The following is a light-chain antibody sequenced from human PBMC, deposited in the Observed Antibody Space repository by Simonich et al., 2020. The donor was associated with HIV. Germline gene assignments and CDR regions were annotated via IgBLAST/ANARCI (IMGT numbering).Light chain of an antibody. J-gene: IGKJ5*01. CDR2: WAS. V-gene: IGKV4-1*01. Sequence: DIVMTQSPDSLAVSLGERATINCKSSQSVLYNSNNKNYLAWYQTRPGQPPNLLSYWASTRESGVPARFSGSGSGTDFTRTISSLQAEDVAVYYCQQRSNWITFGQGTRLEIK. CDR3: QQRSNWIT. CDR1: QSVLYNSNNKNY.